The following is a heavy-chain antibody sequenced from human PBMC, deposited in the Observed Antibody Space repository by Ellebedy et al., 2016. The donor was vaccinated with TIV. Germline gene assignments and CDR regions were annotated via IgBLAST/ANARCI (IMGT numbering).Heavy chain of an antibody. CDR3: AREVNEGSFDL. V-gene: IGHV1-69*13. CDR2: LIPSFDTP. Sequence: SVKVSCXVSGVSFSSFTFSWVRQGPGQGLEWLGGLIPSFDTPKYAQDFQGRLTITAAESTTTVYMELSNLRSDDTAAYYCAREVNEGSFDLWGQGTLVTVS. CDR1: GVSFSSFT. J-gene: IGHJ4*02.